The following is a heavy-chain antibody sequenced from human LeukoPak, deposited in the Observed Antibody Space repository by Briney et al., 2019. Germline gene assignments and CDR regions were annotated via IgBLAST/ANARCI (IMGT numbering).Heavy chain of an antibody. D-gene: IGHD3-10*01. CDR3: ASRPFLYGFRTYFDN. J-gene: IGHJ4*02. Sequence: SETLSLTCTVYGGSFSAFHWNWIRQSPAKGLEWLGEMKQSGTPRYNPSLQSRVTISVDKSKNQFSLNVRSVTAADTAVYYCASRPFLYGFRTYFDNWAQGTLVTVSS. V-gene: IGHV4-34*01. CDR2: MKQSGTP. CDR1: GGSFSAFH.